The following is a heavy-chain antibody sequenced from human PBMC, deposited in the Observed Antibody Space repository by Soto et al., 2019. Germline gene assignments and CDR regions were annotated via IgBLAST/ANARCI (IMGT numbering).Heavy chain of an antibody. D-gene: IGHD3-3*01. CDR3: AQSRYYDFPNWFDP. CDR1: GFSLSTSGVG. CDR2: IYWNDDK. Sequence: SGPTLVKPTQTLTLTCTFSGFSLSTSGVGVGWIRQPPGKALEWLALIYWNDDKRYSPSLKSRLTITKDTSKNQVVLTMTNMDPVDTATYYCAQSRYYDFPNWFDPWGQGTLVTVSS. J-gene: IGHJ5*02. V-gene: IGHV2-5*01.